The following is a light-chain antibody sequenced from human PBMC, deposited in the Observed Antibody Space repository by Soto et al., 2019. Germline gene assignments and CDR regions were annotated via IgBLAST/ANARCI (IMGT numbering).Light chain of an antibody. CDR1: QSVSSSY. V-gene: IGKV3-20*01. J-gene: IGKJ3*01. CDR2: GSS. Sequence: EIVLTQSPGTLSLSPGERATLSCRASQSVSSSYLAWYQQKPGQAPRLLIYGSSSRATGIPDRFSGSGSGTDFTLTISRLEPEDFAVYYCQQYGSSQTFGPGNKVDIK. CDR3: QQYGSSQT.